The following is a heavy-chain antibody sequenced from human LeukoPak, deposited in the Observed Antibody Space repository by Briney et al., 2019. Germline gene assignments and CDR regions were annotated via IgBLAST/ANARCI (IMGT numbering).Heavy chain of an antibody. D-gene: IGHD3-22*01. V-gene: IGHV3-33*06. CDR3: AKDRITMIVVATEGIDP. CDR1: GFTFSSYG. CDR2: IWYDGSNK. Sequence: GGSLRLSCAASGFTFSSYGMHWVRQAPGKGLEWVAVIWYDGSNKYYADSVKGRFTISGDNSKNTLYLQMNSLRAEDTAVYYCAKDRITMIVVATEGIDPWGQGTLVTVSS. J-gene: IGHJ5*02.